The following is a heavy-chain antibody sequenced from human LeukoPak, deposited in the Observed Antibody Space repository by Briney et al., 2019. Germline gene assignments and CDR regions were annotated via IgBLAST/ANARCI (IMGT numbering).Heavy chain of an antibody. V-gene: IGHV4-34*01. J-gene: IGHJ6*03. CDR3: ARGRRYYYMDV. CDR1: GGSFSGYY. CDR2: INHSGST. Sequence: SETLSLTCAVYGGSFSGYYWSWIRQPPGKGLEWIGEINHSGSTNYNPSLKSRVTISVDTSKNQFSLKLSPVTAADTAVYYCARGRRYYYMDVWGKGTTVTVSS.